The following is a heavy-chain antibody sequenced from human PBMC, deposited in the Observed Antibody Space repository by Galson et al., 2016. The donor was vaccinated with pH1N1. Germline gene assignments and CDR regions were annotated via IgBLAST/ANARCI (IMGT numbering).Heavy chain of an antibody. J-gene: IGHJ4*02. Sequence: GYSVTRYYMHWVRQAPGQGLEWMGIIDPSDGTTTYSEKFQGRISLTRDTSTNSVYMELTTLRPDDSATYFCARRYFLDYWGQGTLVTVSS. CDR3: ARRYFLDY. CDR1: GYSVTRYY. CDR2: IDPSDGTT. V-gene: IGHV1-46*01.